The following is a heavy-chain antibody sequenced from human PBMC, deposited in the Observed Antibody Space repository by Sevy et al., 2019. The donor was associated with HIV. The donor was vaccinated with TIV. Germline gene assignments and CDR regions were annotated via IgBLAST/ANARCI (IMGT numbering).Heavy chain of an antibody. CDR3: ARLVSCGGDCYYLDS. Sequence: GGSLRLSCAASGFSFSDYDMHWVRQAPGKGLDWVAVISHDERYKNYAEPVKVRFTISRDNFKNTLFLQMDSLRPEDTAVYFCARLVSCGGDCYYLDSWGQGALVTVSS. CDR1: GFSFSDYD. J-gene: IGHJ4*02. D-gene: IGHD2-21*02. CDR2: ISHDERYK. V-gene: IGHV3-30*01.